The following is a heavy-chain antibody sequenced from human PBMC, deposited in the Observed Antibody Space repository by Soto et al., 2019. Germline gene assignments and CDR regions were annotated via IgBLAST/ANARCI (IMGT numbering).Heavy chain of an antibody. CDR2: IYYSGST. V-gene: IGHV4-59*01. CDR1: GGSISSYY. CDR3: ARDEDSGYYYYDY. Sequence: NPSETLSLTCTVSGGSISSYYWSWIRQPPGKGLEWIGYIYYSGSTNYNPSLKSRVTISVDTSKNQFSLKLRSVTAADTAVYYCARDEDSGYYYYDYWGQGTPVTVSS. D-gene: IGHD3-22*01. J-gene: IGHJ4*02.